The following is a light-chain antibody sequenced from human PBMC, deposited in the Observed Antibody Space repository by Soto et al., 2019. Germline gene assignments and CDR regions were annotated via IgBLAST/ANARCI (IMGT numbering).Light chain of an antibody. CDR1: PAISNY. CDR3: QKYNSDPYT. V-gene: IGKV1-27*01. Sequence: DIQMTQSPSSLAASVGDRVTITCRTSPAISNYLAWYQQKPGKVPKLLIYAASTLQSGVPSRFSGSGSGTDFPLTISSLQPEDVATYYCQKYNSDPYTFGQGTKLEIK. CDR2: AAS. J-gene: IGKJ2*01.